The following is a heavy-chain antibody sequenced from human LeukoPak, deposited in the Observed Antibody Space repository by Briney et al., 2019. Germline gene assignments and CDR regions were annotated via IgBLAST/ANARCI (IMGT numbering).Heavy chain of an antibody. CDR2: ISYDGSNK. CDR1: GFTFSNYA. Sequence: SGGSLRLSCAASGFTFSNYAIHWVRQPPGEGMEWVAVISYDGSNKYYADSVKGRFTISRDNSKNTLYLQMNSLRAEGTAVYYCARDPVATIEGGGYCGSWGQGTLVTVSS. D-gene: IGHD5-12*01. CDR3: ARDPVATIEGGGYCGS. V-gene: IGHV3-30*04. J-gene: IGHJ4*02.